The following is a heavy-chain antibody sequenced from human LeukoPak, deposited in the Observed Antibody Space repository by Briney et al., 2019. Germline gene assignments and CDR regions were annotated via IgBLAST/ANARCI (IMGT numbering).Heavy chain of an antibody. Sequence: SETLSLTCTVSGGSISSYYWSWIRQPPAKGLEWIGYIYYSGSTNYNPSLKSRVTMSVDTSKNQFSLKLSSVTAADTAVYYCARGDYVDWFDPWGQGTLVTVSS. J-gene: IGHJ5*02. V-gene: IGHV4-59*01. CDR3: ARGDYVDWFDP. CDR1: GGSISSYY. D-gene: IGHD3-10*02. CDR2: IYYSGST.